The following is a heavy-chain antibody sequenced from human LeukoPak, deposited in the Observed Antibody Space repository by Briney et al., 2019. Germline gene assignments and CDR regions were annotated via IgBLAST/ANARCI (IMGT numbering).Heavy chain of an antibody. J-gene: IGHJ4*02. CDR2: IKSKSDGGTI. CDR1: GFTFNDAW. Sequence: PGGSLGLSCVVSGFTFNDAWMSWVRQAPGKGLEWLGRIKSKSDGGTIDYAVSVKGRFIISRDDSTNTVYLEMNSLKTEDTAVYYCSTGYGTNDFWGQGTLVTVSS. V-gene: IGHV3-15*01. D-gene: IGHD1-1*01. CDR3: STGYGTNDF.